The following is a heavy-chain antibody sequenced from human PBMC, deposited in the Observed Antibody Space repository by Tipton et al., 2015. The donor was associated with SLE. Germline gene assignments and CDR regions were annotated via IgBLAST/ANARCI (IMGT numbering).Heavy chain of an antibody. D-gene: IGHD7-27*01. CDR3: ASPNWGSALDY. J-gene: IGHJ4*02. V-gene: IGHV4-39*01. CDR1: GGSISSSSYY. Sequence: TLSLTCTVSGGSISSSSYYWGWIRQPPGKGLEWIGSIYYSGSTYYNPSLKSRVTISVDTSKNQFSLKPSSVTAADTAVYYCASPNWGSALDYWGQGTLVTVSS. CDR2: IYYSGST.